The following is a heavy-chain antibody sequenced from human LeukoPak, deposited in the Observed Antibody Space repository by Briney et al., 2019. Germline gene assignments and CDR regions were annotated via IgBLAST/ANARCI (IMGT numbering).Heavy chain of an antibody. V-gene: IGHV3-23*01. D-gene: IGHD1-26*01. CDR3: ARTIAVGATFVDY. CDR1: GFTFDNYA. J-gene: IGHJ4*02. Sequence: GGSLRLSCAASGFTFDNYAMSWVRQAPGKGLEWVSTISGRGGSTYYADSVKGRFTISTDNSKNTLYLQMSSLRAEDTAIYYCARTIAVGATFVDYWGQATLVTVSS. CDR2: ISGRGGST.